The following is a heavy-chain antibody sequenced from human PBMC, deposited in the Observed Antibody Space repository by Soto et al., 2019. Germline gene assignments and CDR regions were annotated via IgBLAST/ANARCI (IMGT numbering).Heavy chain of an antibody. V-gene: IGHV4-34*01. J-gene: IGHJ4*02. CDR2: INHSGST. Sequence: QVQLQQWGAGLLKPSETLSLTCAVYGGSFSGYYWNWIRQPPGKGLEWSGEINHSGSTNYNPSLKSRVTISVDPSNNQFSLKLSSVTAADTAMYYCARRPGARCDYWGQGTLVTVSS. CDR1: GGSFSGYY. D-gene: IGHD3-10*01. CDR3: ARRPGARCDY.